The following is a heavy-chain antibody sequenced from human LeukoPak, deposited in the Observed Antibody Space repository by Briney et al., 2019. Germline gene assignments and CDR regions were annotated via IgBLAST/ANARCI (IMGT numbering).Heavy chain of an antibody. J-gene: IGHJ4*02. D-gene: IGHD4-17*01. CDR1: GFTFSSYE. CDR3: ARDKAVTYIPCYFDY. CDR2: ISSSGSTI. V-gene: IGHV3-48*03. Sequence: PGGSLRLSYAASGFTFSSYEMNWVRQAPGKGLEWVSYISSSGSTIYYADSVEGRFTISRDNAKNSLYLQMNSLRAEDTAVYYCARDKAVTYIPCYFDYLGQGTLSPSPQ.